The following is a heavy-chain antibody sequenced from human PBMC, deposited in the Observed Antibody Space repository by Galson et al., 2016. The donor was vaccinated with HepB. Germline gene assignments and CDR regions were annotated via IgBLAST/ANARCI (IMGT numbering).Heavy chain of an antibody. J-gene: IGHJ4*01. CDR2: ISGSGRST. CDR3: AKDAYRAHCGGDCYTVSDY. CDR1: GFTFSSYA. D-gene: IGHD2-21*02. Sequence: SLRLSCAASGFTFSSYAMSWVRQAPGKGLEWVSGISGSGRSTFYADSVKGRFTISRDNSKNPLYRQINRLRAEDTAVYYCAKDAYRAHCGGDCYTVSDYWGHGTVVTVSS. V-gene: IGHV3-23*01.